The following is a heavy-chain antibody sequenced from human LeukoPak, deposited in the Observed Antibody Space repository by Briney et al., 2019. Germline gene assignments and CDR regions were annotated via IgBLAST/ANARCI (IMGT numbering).Heavy chain of an antibody. V-gene: IGHV4-39*07. CDR3: ARVFSEGSGVPLQQWRVYLFDY. D-gene: IGHD6-19*01. CDR1: GGSISSGSYY. J-gene: IGHJ4*02. Sequence: SETLSLTCTVSGGSISSGSYYWGWIRQPPGKGLEWIGSIYYSGSTYYNPSLKSRITISVDTSKNQFSLKLSSVTAADTAVYYCARVFSEGSGVPLQQWRVYLFDYWGQGTLVTVSS. CDR2: IYYSGST.